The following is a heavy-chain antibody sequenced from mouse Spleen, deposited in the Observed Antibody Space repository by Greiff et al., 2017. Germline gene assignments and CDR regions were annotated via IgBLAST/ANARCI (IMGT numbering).Heavy chain of an antibody. D-gene: IGHD1-1*01. Sequence: EVKLMESGGDLVKPGGSLKLSCAASGFTFSSYGMSWVRQTPDKRLEWVATISSGGSYTYYPDSVKGRSTISRDNAKNTLYLQMSSLKSEDTAMYYCARQDYCYGSSYGDYFGYWGQGTTLTVSS. J-gene: IGHJ2*01. CDR2: ISSGGSYT. CDR1: GFTFSSYG. CDR3: ARQDYCYGSSYGDYFGY. V-gene: IGHV5-6*01.